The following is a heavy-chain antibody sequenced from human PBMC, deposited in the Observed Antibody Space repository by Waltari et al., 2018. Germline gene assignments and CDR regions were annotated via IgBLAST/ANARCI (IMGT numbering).Heavy chain of an antibody. CDR2: VSYDGNNK. Sequence: QVQLVESGGGVVQPGRSLRVSCVAAGCTFSNSALHWVRQAPGKGLEWVAVVSYDGNNKFYAEDSVKGRFTISRDNSKSTVSLQMTSLSPEDTAVYYCARGGVAVSDPFDDWGQGTLVTVSA. CDR3: ARGGVAVSDPFDD. CDR1: GCTFSNSA. D-gene: IGHD6-19*01. J-gene: IGHJ4*02. V-gene: IGHV3-30*01.